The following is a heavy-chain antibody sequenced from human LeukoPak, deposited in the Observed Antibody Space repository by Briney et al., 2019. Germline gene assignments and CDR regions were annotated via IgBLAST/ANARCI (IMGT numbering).Heavy chain of an antibody. D-gene: IGHD2-15*01. Sequence: GGSLRLACAASGFTFSSHGMHWVRQAPGKGLEWVAVIWYDGSKRYYADSVKGRFTISRDDSKNTLYLQMNSLRDEDTAIYYCARDPASSFDYWGQGTLVTVSS. CDR3: ARDPASSFDY. CDR1: GFTFSSHG. V-gene: IGHV3-33*01. J-gene: IGHJ4*02. CDR2: IWYDGSKR.